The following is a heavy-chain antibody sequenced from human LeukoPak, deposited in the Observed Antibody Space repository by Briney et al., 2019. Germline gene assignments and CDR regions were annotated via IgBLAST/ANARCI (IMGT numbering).Heavy chain of an antibody. D-gene: IGHD2-21*01. CDR1: GYTFTSYG. J-gene: IGHJ1*01. Sequence: ASVKVSCKASGYTFTSYGISWVRQAPGQGLEWMVWISAYNGNTNYAQKLQGRVTMTTDTSTSTAYMKLRSLRSDDTAVYYCARLADAEYFQHWGQGTLVTVSS. V-gene: IGHV1-18*04. CDR3: ARLADAEYFQH. CDR2: ISAYNGNT.